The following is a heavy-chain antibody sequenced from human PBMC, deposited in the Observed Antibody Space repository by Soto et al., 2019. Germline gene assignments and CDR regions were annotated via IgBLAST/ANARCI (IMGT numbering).Heavy chain of an antibody. CDR2: IRSKAYGGTT. CDR1: GFTFGDYA. V-gene: IGHV3-49*03. CDR3: TRAGRRRVVVAATIWSAPYYYYYMDV. Sequence: GGSLRLSCTASGFTFGDYAMSWFRQAPGKGLEWVGFIRSKAYGGTTEYAASVKGRFTISRDDSKSIAYLQMNSLKTEDTAVYYCTRAGRRRVVVAATIWSAPYYYYYMDVWGKGTTVTVSS. J-gene: IGHJ6*03. D-gene: IGHD2-15*01.